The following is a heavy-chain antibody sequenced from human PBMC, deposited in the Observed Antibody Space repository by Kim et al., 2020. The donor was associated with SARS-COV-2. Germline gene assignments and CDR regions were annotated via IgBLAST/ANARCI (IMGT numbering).Heavy chain of an antibody. CDR1: GGSFSGYY. J-gene: IGHJ4*02. CDR2: INHSGST. D-gene: IGHD3-9*01. CDR3: ASGRRTYYDILTGYYKGRYYFDY. V-gene: IGHV4-34*01. Sequence: SETLSLTCAVYGGSFSGYYWSWIRQPPGKGLEWIGEINHSGSTNYNPSLKSRVTISVDTSKNQFSLKLSSVTAADTAVYYCASGRRTYYDILTGYYKGRYYFDYWGQGTLVTVSS.